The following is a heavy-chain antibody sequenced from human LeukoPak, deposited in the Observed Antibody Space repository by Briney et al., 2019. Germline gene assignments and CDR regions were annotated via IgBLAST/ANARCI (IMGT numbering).Heavy chain of an antibody. V-gene: IGHV4-34*01. CDR2: INHSGST. CDR3: ARGTLGYCSGGSCYPGGWFDP. J-gene: IGHJ5*02. Sequence: SETLSLTCAVYGGSFSGYYWSWIRQPPGKGLEWIGEINHSGSTNYNPSLKSRVTISVDTSKNQFSLKPSSVTAADTAVYYCARGTLGYCSGGSCYPGGWFDPWGQGTLVTVSS. D-gene: IGHD2-15*01. CDR1: GGSFSGYY.